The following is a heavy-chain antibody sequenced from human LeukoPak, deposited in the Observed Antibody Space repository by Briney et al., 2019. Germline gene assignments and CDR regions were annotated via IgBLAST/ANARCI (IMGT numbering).Heavy chain of an antibody. CDR1: GGTFSSYA. J-gene: IGHJ4*02. CDR3: ARGLSYGDLYFDY. D-gene: IGHD4-17*01. V-gene: IGHV1-69*01. CDR2: IIPIFGTA. Sequence: SVKVSCKASGGTFSSYAISWVRQAPGQGLEWMGGIIPIFGTANYAQKIQGRVTITADESTSTAYMELSSLRSEDTAVYYCARGLSYGDLYFDYWGQGTLVTVSS.